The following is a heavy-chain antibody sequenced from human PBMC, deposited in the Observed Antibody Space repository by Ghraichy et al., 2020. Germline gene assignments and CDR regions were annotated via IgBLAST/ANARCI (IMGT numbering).Heavy chain of an antibody. CDR2: ISYSGNT. Sequence: SQTLSLTCSVSRGSISSDGYYWSWIRQHPEKGLEWIGYISYSGNTYYNPSLKSRVTIPVDTSENQFSLKLSSVTAADTAVYYCATRMRQQSHFDNWGQGTLVTVSS. V-gene: IGHV4-31*02. J-gene: IGHJ4*02. CDR1: RGSISSDGYY. CDR3: ATRMRQQSHFDN. D-gene: IGHD6-13*01.